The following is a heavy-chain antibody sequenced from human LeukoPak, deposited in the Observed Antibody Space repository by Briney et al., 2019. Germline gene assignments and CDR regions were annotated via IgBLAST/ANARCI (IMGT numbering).Heavy chain of an antibody. Sequence: ASVKVSCKASGYTFTSYGISWVRQAPGQGLEWMGWISAYNGNTNYAQELQGRVTMTADTSTSTAYMELRSLRSDDTAVYYCARIPFPGYYYGSGAIDYWGQGTLVTVSS. CDR3: ARIPFPGYYYGSGAIDY. V-gene: IGHV1-18*01. D-gene: IGHD3-10*01. CDR1: GYTFTSYG. J-gene: IGHJ4*02. CDR2: ISAYNGNT.